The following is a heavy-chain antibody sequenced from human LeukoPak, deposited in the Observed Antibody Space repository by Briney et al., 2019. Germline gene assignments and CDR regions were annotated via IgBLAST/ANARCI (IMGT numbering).Heavy chain of an antibody. D-gene: IGHD6-13*01. J-gene: IGHJ5*01. Sequence: GASVKVSCKASGYTFINYGISWVRQAPGQGLEWMGWIYPYTGNTNYAQMVQGRVTMTTDTSTRTAYMKLTSLTSDDTAVYYCARGGQQLVWFDSWGQGTLVTVSS. CDR2: IYPYTGNT. CDR3: ARGGQQLVWFDS. CDR1: GYTFINYG. V-gene: IGHV1-18*01.